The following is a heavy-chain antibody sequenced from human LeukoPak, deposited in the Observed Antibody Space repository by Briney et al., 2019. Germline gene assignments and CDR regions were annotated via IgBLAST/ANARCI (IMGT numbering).Heavy chain of an antibody. CDR2: SYHSGST. CDR3: ARDRPRLRGYSYGYYYYMDV. D-gene: IGHD5-18*01. J-gene: IGHJ6*03. V-gene: IGHV4-34*01. Sequence: TSETLSLTCAVYGGSFSGYYWGWIRQPPGKGLEWIGSSYHSGSTYYNPSLKSRVTISVDTSKNQFSLKLSSVTAADTAVYYCARDRPRLRGYSYGYYYYMDVWGKGTTVTVSS. CDR1: GGSFSGYY.